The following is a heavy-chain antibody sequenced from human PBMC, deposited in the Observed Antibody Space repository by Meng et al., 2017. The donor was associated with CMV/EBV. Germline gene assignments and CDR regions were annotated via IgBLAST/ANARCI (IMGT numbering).Heavy chain of an antibody. CDR3: ARDQKGLRLKWAYYYGMDV. V-gene: IGHV3-11*01. D-gene: IGHD3-16*01. J-gene: IGHJ6*02. CDR1: GFTFSDYY. Sequence: GESLKISCAASGFTFSDYYTSWIRQAPGRGLEWVSYISNSGNTIYYADSVKGRFTISRDNAKNSLYLQMNSLRAEDAAVYYCARDQKGLRLKWAYYYGMDVWGQGTTVTVSS. CDR2: ISNSGNTI.